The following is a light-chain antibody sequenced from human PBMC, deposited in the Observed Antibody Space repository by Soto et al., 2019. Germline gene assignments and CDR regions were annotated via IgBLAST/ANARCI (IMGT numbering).Light chain of an antibody. V-gene: IGLV1-40*01. CDR1: SSNVGAGSD. CDR2: VNN. CDR3: QSYDDTLSGSWV. J-gene: IGLJ1*01. Sequence: QSVLTQPPSVSGAPGQRVTMSCSGSSSNVGAGSDVYWYQQLPGTAPRLLISVNNKRPSGVPDRFSGSKSGTSASLAITGLRPEDEADYYCQSYDDTLSGSWVFGTGTKVTVL.